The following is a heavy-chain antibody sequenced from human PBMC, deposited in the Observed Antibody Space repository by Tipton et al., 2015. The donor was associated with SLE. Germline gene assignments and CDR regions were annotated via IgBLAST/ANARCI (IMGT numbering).Heavy chain of an antibody. D-gene: IGHD3-16*01. Sequence: TLSLTCTVSGGSISSHYWSWIRQPPGKGLEWIGSIYYSGSTYYNPSLKSRVTISVDTSKNQFSLKLSSVTAADTAVYYCARRGLGDSNGAFDIWGQGTMVTVSS. CDR1: GGSISSHY. CDR3: ARRGLGDSNGAFDI. V-gene: IGHV4-59*05. J-gene: IGHJ3*02. CDR2: IYYSGST.